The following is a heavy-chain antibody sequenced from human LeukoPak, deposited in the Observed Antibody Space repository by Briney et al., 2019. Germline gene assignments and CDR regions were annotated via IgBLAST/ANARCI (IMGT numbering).Heavy chain of an antibody. CDR1: GFTFSSYA. CDR3: AKDLIVRYFDWGLPY. V-gene: IGHV3-23*01. J-gene: IGHJ4*02. Sequence: GGSLRLSCAASGFTFSSYAMSWVRQAPGEGLEWVSAISGSGGSTYYADSVKGRFTISRDNSKNTLYLQMNSLRAEDTAVYYCAKDLIVRYFDWGLPYWGQGTLVTVSS. D-gene: IGHD3-9*01. CDR2: ISGSGGST.